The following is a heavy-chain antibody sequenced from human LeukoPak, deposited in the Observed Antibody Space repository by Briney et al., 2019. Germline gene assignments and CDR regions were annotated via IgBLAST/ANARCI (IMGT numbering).Heavy chain of an antibody. CDR3: ASPNIAAAGGFDY. V-gene: IGHV4-39*01. Sequence: SETLSLTCTVFGGSMSSSIYYWGWIRQPPGKGLEWIGSIYYSGSTYYNPSLKSRVTISVDTSKNQFSLKLSSVTAADTAVYYCASPNIAAAGGFDYWGQGTLVTVSS. CDR1: GGSMSSSIYY. D-gene: IGHD6-13*01. CDR2: IYYSGST. J-gene: IGHJ4*02.